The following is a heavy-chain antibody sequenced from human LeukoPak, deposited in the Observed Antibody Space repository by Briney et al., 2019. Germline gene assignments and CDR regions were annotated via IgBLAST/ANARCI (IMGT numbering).Heavy chain of an antibody. CDR3: ARDGVVVVPAATVYYYYGMDV. CDR1: GGSISSYY. CDR2: IYTSGST. J-gene: IGHJ6*02. V-gene: IGHV4-4*07. D-gene: IGHD2-2*01. Sequence: SETLSLTCTVSGGSISSYYWSWIRQPAVKGLEWIGRIYTSGSTNYNPSLKSRVTMSVDTSKNQFSLKLSSVTAADTAVYYCARDGVVVVPAATVYYYYGMDVWGQGTTVTVSS.